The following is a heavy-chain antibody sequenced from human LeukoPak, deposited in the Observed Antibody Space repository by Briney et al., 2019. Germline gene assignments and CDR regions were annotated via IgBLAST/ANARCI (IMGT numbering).Heavy chain of an antibody. Sequence: SETLSLTCTVTGGSISSYYWSWIRQPPGKGLEWIGYIYYTGSTNYNPSLKSRVTISVDTSKNQFSLKLSSVTAADTAVYYCARQQLSQLYYFDNWGQVTLVTVSS. CDR2: IYYTGST. J-gene: IGHJ4*02. CDR3: ARQQLSQLYYFDN. D-gene: IGHD6-13*01. CDR1: GGSISSYY. V-gene: IGHV4-59*01.